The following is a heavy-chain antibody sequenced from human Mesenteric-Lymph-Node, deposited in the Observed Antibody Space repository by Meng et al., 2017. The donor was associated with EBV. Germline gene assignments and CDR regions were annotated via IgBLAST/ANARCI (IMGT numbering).Heavy chain of an antibody. V-gene: IGHV1-69*06. CDR2: IVPNVGTG. CDR3: AMSRAGHWNLLDN. CDR1: GGTFSNSV. D-gene: IGHD1-1*01. J-gene: IGHJ4*02. Sequence: GQLVQFGAEAKMPGSSVTFSCKSSGGTFSNSVSSWVRQAPGRGFELVGAIVPNVGTGRYSQKFQGRVTITADRSTNTVYIEVSSLTSEDTAVYYCAMSRAGHWNLLDNWGQGTLVTVSS.